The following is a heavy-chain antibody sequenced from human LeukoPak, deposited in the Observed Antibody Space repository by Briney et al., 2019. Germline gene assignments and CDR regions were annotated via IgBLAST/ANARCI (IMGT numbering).Heavy chain of an antibody. V-gene: IGHV3-20*04. CDR2: IDRNGDST. Sequence: GGSLRLSCAASGFTFDDYGMSWVRQAPGKGLEWVSGIDRNGDSTGYADSVEGRFTISRDNAKNSLYLQMNSLRAEDTAVYYCAKADVYYDFWSGYYFWGQGTLVTVSS. CDR3: AKADVYYDFWSGYYF. J-gene: IGHJ4*02. CDR1: GFTFDDYG. D-gene: IGHD3-3*01.